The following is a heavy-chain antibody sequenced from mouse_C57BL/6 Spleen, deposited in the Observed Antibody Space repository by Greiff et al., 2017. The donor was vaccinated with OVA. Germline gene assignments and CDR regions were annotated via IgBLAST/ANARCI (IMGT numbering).Heavy chain of an antibody. CDR2: ISNGGGSP. CDR1: GFTFSDYY. Sequence: EVKLVESGGGLVQPGGSLKLSCAASGFTFSDYYMYWVRQTPEKRLEWVAYISNGGGSPYYPDTVKGRFTISRDNAKNTLYLQMSRLKSEDTAMYYCARQDYSNYEAMDYWGQGTSVTVSS. J-gene: IGHJ4*01. V-gene: IGHV5-12*01. D-gene: IGHD2-5*01. CDR3: ARQDYSNYEAMDY.